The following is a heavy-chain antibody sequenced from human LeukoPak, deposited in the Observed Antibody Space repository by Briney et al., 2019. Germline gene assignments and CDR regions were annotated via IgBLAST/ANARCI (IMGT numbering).Heavy chain of an antibody. V-gene: IGHV3-66*01. CDR1: GFTVSSKY. J-gene: IGHJ4*02. Sequence: PGGSLRLSCAASGFTVSSKYMSWARQAPGKGLEWVSVIFNGGSTYYADSVKGRFTISTDNSKNMLYLQMNSLRAEDTAVYYCARGLFASGSYYNFFDYWAQGTLVTVSS. CDR2: IFNGGST. D-gene: IGHD3-10*01. CDR3: ARGLFASGSYYNFFDY.